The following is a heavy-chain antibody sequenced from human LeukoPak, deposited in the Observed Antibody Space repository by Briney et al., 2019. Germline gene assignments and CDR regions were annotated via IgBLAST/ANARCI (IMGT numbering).Heavy chain of an antibody. CDR3: AHGRCSGGSCYETEYYFDY. CDR2: IYWADDK. J-gene: IGHJ4*02. V-gene: IGHV2-5*02. CDR1: GFSLSTSGVG. Sequence: SGPTLVNPTQTLTLTCTFSGFSLSTSGVGVGWIRQPPGKALEWLALIYWADDKRYSPSLKSRLTITKDTSKNQVVLTMTNMDPVDTATYYCAHGRCSGGSCYETEYYFDYWGQGTLVTVSS. D-gene: IGHD2-15*01.